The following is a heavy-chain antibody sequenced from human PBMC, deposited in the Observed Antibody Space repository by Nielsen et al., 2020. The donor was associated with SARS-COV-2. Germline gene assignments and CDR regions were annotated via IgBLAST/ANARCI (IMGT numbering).Heavy chain of an antibody. CDR1: GFTFDEYS. CDR3: ANDVGDGYTHDYYYYDMDV. D-gene: IGHD5-24*01. V-gene: IGHV3-9*01. CDR2: ISWNSGSI. J-gene: IGHJ6*02. Sequence: SLKIPFAAFGFTFDEYSMHLVLQAPGKGLEWVSGISWNSGSIGYADPVKGRFTISRDNAKNSLYLQMNRLRAEDTALYYCANDVGDGYTHDYYYYDMDVWGQGTTVTVSS.